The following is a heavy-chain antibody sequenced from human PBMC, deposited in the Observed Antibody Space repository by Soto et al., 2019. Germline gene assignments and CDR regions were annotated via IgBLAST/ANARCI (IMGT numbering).Heavy chain of an antibody. CDR1: GGTFSSYT. D-gene: IGHD4-17*01. V-gene: IGHV1-69*02. Sequence: QVQLVQSGAEVKKPGSSVKVSCKASGGTFSSYTISWVRQAPGQGLEWMGRIIPILGIANYAQKFQGRGTITADKSTSTAYMELSSLRSEDTAVYYCASSYGDYVYWGQGTLVTVSS. CDR2: IIPILGIA. CDR3: ASSYGDYVY. J-gene: IGHJ4*02.